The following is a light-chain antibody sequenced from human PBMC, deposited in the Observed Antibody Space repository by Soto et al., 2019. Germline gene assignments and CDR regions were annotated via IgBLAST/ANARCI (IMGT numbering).Light chain of an antibody. Sequence: DIQMTQSPSTLSGSVGDRVTITCRASQTISSWLAWYQQKPGQAPKLLIYKASTVKSGVPSRFSGSGSGTEFTLTISSRQPDDFATYYCQHYNSYSEAFGQGTKVELK. V-gene: IGKV1-5*03. CDR3: QHYNSYSEA. CDR1: QTISSW. J-gene: IGKJ1*01. CDR2: KAS.